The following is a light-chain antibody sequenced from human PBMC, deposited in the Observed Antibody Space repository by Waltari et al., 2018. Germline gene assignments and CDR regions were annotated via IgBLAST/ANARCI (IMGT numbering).Light chain of an antibody. V-gene: IGLV2-23*02. CDR2: EVT. J-gene: IGLJ3*02. CDR3: YSSAMSAFVV. CDR1: SSDIGSYHF. Sequence: QSALTQPASVSGSPGQSITIPCTGTSSDIGSYHFVSWYQHHPAKAPKLLLYEVTKRPSGVSDRFSGSKSGNTASLTISGLQAEDDADYYCYSSAMSAFVVFGGGTKLTVL.